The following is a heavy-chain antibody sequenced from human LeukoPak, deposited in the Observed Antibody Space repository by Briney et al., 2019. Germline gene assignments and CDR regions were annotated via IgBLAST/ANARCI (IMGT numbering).Heavy chain of an antibody. V-gene: IGHV3-48*04. CDR2: ISSSSSTI. D-gene: IGHD6-19*01. J-gene: IGHJ4*02. CDR3: ARDYGQWLVSEYYFDY. CDR1: GFTFSNYA. Sequence: PGGSLGLSCAASGFTFSNYAMNWVRQAPGKGLEWVSYISSSSSTIYYADSVKGRFTISRDNAKNSLYLQMNSLRAEDTAVYYCARDYGQWLVSEYYFDYWGQGTLVTVSS.